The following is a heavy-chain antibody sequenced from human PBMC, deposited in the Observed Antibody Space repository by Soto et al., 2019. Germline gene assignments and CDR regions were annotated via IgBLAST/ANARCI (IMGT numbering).Heavy chain of an antibody. J-gene: IGHJ3*02. Sequence: QVHLVQSGAEVKKPGSSVKVSCKAPGGTFSNHAINWVRQAPGQGLEWMGRIIPIFSTTNYAQKLQGRVTITPDESTVTAYWERSSLKQDDTAVYYCAREVAADGTCREDVFDIWGQGTLVTVSS. CDR1: GGTFSNHA. CDR3: AREVAADGTCREDVFDI. V-gene: IGHV1-69*05. CDR2: IIPIFSTT. D-gene: IGHD6-13*01.